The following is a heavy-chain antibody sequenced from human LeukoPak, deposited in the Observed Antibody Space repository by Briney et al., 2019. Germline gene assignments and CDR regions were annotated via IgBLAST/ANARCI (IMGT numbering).Heavy chain of an antibody. CDR2: IYTSGST. V-gene: IGHV4-4*07. J-gene: IGHJ6*02. D-gene: IGHD6-19*01. CDR3: ARGVAVAAYYYYYGMDV. CDR1: GGSISSYY. Sequence: SETLSLTCTVSGGSISSYYWSWIRQPAGKGLEWLGRIYTSGSTNYNPSLKSRVTMSVDTSKNQFSLKLSSVTAADTAVYYCARGVAVAAYYYYYGMDVWGQGTTVTVSS.